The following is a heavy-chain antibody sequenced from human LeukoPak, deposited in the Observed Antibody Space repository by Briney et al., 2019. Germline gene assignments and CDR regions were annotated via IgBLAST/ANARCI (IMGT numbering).Heavy chain of an antibody. CDR2: INPDGSST. V-gene: IGHV3-74*01. D-gene: IGHD6-19*01. J-gene: IGHJ4*02. CDR1: GFTFSSYA. CDR3: ARDFTGWYDH. Sequence: QTGGSLRLSCAASGFTFSSYAMSWVRQAPGKGLVWVSRINPDGSSTSYADSVRGRFTISRDSAQNTVYLQMNSLRAEDTAVYYCARDFTGWYDHWGQGTLVTVSS.